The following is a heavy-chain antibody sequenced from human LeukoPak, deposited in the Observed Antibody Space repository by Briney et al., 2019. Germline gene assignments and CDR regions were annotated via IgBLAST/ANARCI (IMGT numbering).Heavy chain of an antibody. Sequence: GASLKISCKGSGDSFINYWIGWVRQLPGKGLEWMGIIYPGNSDTLYNTSFQGQVTISVDKSISTAYLQWSSLQASDTAMYYCARHPRIPRERRHYYYYMDVWGKGTTVTVSS. J-gene: IGHJ6*03. V-gene: IGHV5-51*01. CDR3: ARHPRIPRERRHYYYYMDV. D-gene: IGHD1-1*01. CDR1: GDSFINYW. CDR2: IYPGNSDT.